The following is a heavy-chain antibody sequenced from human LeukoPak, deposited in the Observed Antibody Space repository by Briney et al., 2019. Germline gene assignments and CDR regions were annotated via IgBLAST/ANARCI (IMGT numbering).Heavy chain of an antibody. CDR2: IGTAGDT. V-gene: IGHV3-13*01. CDR1: GFTFSSYD. Sequence: GGSLRLSCAAPGFTFSSYDMHWVRQATGKGLEWVSAIGTAGDTYYPGSVKGRFTISREDAKNSLYLQMNSLRAGDTAVYYCARGDCSSTSCYSYYYYGMDVWGQGTTVTVSS. CDR3: ARGDCSSTSCYSYYYYGMDV. D-gene: IGHD2-2*01. J-gene: IGHJ6*02.